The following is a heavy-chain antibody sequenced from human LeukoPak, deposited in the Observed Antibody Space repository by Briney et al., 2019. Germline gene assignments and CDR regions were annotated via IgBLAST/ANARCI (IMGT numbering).Heavy chain of an antibody. J-gene: IGHJ2*01. CDR2: IKQDGSEK. Sequence: GGSLRLSCAASGFTFSSYAMSWVRQAPGKGLEWVANIKQDGSEKYYVDSVKGRFTISRDNAKNSLYLQMNSLRAEDTAVYYCAREGYSSGWYRVVWYFDLWGRGTLVTVSS. V-gene: IGHV3-7*01. D-gene: IGHD6-19*01. CDR3: AREGYSSGWYRVVWYFDL. CDR1: GFTFSSYA.